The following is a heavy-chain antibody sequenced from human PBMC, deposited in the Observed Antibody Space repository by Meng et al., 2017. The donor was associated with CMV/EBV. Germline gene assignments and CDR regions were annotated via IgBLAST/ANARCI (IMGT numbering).Heavy chain of an antibody. CDR2: ISWNSGSI. CDR1: GFTFDDYA. V-gene: IGHV3-9*01. CDR3: AREGYCSSTSCYPSDAFDI. Sequence: LSLTCAASGFTFDDYAMHWVRQAPGKGLEWVSGISWNSGSIGYADSVKGRFTISRDNAKNSLYLQMNSLRAEDTAVYYCAREGYCSSTSCYPSDAFDIWGQGTMVTVSS. J-gene: IGHJ3*02. D-gene: IGHD2-2*01.